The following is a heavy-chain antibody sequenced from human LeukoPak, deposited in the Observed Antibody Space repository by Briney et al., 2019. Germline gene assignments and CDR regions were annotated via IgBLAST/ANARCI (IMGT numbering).Heavy chain of an antibody. CDR3: VRSSDMTGDLHDAFDI. Sequence: GGSLRLSCAASGFSFTSSWMSWVRQAPGKGLEWVANIKQDGSEKYYVDSVKGRFTISRDNAKNSLHLQMNSLRVEDTAVYYCVRSSDMTGDLHDAFDIWGRGTMVTVSS. CDR2: IKQDGSEK. CDR1: GFSFTSSW. D-gene: IGHD7-27*01. J-gene: IGHJ3*02. V-gene: IGHV3-7*01.